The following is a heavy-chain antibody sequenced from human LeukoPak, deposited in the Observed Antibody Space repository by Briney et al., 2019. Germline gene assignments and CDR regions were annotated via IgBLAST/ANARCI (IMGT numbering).Heavy chain of an antibody. D-gene: IGHD3-22*01. CDR2: IYYSGST. V-gene: IGHV4-30-4*01. CDR3: ASGPYYYDSSGYSDY. Sequence: KPSETLSLTCTVSGGSISSGDYYWSWIRQPPGTGLEWIGYIYYSGSTYYNPSLKSRVTISVDTFKNQFSLKLSSVTAADTAVYYCASGPYYYDSSGYSDYWGQGTLVTVSS. CDR1: GGSISSGDYY. J-gene: IGHJ4*02.